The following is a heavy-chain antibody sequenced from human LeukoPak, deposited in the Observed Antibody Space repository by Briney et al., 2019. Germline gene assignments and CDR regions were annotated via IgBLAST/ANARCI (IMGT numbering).Heavy chain of an antibody. CDR2: IYPGDSDT. V-gene: IGHV5-51*01. CDR3: ARRSGSFQGDYNVDY. Sequence: GESLKISCKGSGYIFTSYWIAWVRQMPGKGLEWMGIIYPGDSDTRYSPAFQGQVTISADKPISTAYLQWSSLKAADTAMYYCARRSGSFQGDYNVDYWGQGTLVTVSS. D-gene: IGHD1-26*01. J-gene: IGHJ4*02. CDR1: GYIFTSYW.